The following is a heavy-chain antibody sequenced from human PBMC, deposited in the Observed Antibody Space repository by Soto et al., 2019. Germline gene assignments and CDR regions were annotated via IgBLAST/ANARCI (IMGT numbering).Heavy chain of an antibody. V-gene: IGHV1-69*12. D-gene: IGHD3-22*01. J-gene: IGHJ5*02. CDR2: IIPIFGTA. Sequence: QVQLVQSGAEVKKPGSSVKVSCKASGGTFSSYAITWVRQAPGQGLEWMGGIIPIFGTANYAQKFQARVTITXXEXTXTAYMELSSLRSEDTAVYYCARDRGPSSGYYPYWFDPWGQGTLVTVSS. CDR1: GGTFSSYA. CDR3: ARDRGPSSGYYPYWFDP.